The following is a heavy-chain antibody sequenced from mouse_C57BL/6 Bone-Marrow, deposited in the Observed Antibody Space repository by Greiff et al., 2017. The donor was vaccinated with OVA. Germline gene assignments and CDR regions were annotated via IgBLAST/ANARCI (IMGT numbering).Heavy chain of an antibody. J-gene: IGHJ3*01. CDR1: GSTFSSYA. D-gene: IGHD1-1*02. CDR3: TREDGLWRFAY. CDR2: ISRGGDYS. V-gene: IGHV5-9-1*02. Sequence: EVQVVESGEGLVKPGGSLKLSCAASGSTFSSYAMSWVRQTPEKRLEWVAYISRGGDYSYYADTVKGRVTISRDNARNTLYLQMSSLKSEDTAMYYCTREDGLWRFAYWGQGTLVTVSA.